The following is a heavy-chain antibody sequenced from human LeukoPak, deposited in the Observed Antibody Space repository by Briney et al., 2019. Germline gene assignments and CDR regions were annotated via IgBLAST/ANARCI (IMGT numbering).Heavy chain of an antibody. CDR3: VKDSWGFDY. V-gene: IGHV3-64D*09. Sequence: GGSLRLSCSASGFTFSRHAIHWVRQAPGKGLEYVSVISDNGGSTYYADSVKGRFTISRGNSKNTLYLQMSSLKLEDTAFYYCVKDSWGFDYWGQGTLVTVSS. CDR2: ISDNGGST. CDR1: GFTFSRHA. D-gene: IGHD3-16*01. J-gene: IGHJ4*02.